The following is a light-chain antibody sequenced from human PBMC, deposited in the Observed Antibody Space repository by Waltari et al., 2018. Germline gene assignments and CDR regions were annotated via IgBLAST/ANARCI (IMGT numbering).Light chain of an antibody. CDR3: HQYGLSART. Sequence: VLTQSPGTLSLSPGERATPSCRASQRVANNYLAWYQQRPGQAPRLLIYAASSRATGIPDRFSGSVSGTEFTLTISRLEPEDSAVYYCHQYGLSARTFGQGTKVEI. CDR2: AAS. CDR1: QRVANNY. J-gene: IGKJ1*01. V-gene: IGKV3-20*01.